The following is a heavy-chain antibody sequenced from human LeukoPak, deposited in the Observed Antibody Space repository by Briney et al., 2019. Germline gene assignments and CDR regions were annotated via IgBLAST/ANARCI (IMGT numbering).Heavy chain of an antibody. CDR3: AREAGDILTGYLDY. V-gene: IGHV1-18*04. J-gene: IGHJ4*02. Sequence: EASVKVSCKASGYTFTSYGISWVRQAPGQGLEWMGWISAYNGNTNYAQKLQGRVTMTTDTSTSTTYMELRSLRSDDTAVYYCAREAGDILTGYLDYWGQGTLVTVPS. D-gene: IGHD3-9*01. CDR1: GYTFTSYG. CDR2: ISAYNGNT.